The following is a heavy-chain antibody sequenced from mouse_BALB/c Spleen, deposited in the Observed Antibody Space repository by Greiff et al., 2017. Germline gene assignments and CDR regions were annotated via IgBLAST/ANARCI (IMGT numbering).Heavy chain of an antibody. D-gene: IGHD1-1*01. CDR3: ARVDYCGSTPYYFDY. Sequence: VQLQQSGAELARPGASVKMSCKASGYTFTSYTMHWVKQRPGQGLEWIGYINPSSGYTNYNQKFKDKATLTADKSSSTTYMQLSSLTSEDSAVYYCARVDYCGSTPYYFDYWGQGTTLTVSS. V-gene: IGHV1-4*01. J-gene: IGHJ2*01. CDR1: GYTFTSYT. CDR2: INPSSGYT.